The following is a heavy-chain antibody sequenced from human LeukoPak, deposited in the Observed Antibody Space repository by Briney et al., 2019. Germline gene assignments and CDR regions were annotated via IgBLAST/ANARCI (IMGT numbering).Heavy chain of an antibody. V-gene: IGHV3-7*01. J-gene: IGHJ4*02. D-gene: IGHD6-13*01. CDR3: ARDIEAAGLFFDY. Sequence: PGGSLRLSCGASGFTPSSYWMSWVRQAPGKGLEWVANIKYDGSEKNYVDSVKGRFAISRDNARNSLYLQMNSLRAEDTAVYYCARDIEAAGLFFDYWGRGTLVTVSS. CDR1: GFTPSSYW. CDR2: IKYDGSEK.